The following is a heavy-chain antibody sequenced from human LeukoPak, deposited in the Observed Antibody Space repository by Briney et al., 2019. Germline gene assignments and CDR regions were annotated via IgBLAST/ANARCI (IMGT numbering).Heavy chain of an antibody. CDR2: IIPIFGTA. CDR3: ARFSGGIAVAGTWDFDY. D-gene: IGHD6-19*01. CDR1: GGTCSSNA. Sequence: VKVSCKASGGTCSSNAISWVRQAPGQGLEWMGGIIPIFGTANYAQKFQGRVTITADESTSTAYMELSSLRSEDTAVYYCARFSGGIAVAGTWDFDYWGQGTLVTVSS. J-gene: IGHJ4*02. V-gene: IGHV1-69*13.